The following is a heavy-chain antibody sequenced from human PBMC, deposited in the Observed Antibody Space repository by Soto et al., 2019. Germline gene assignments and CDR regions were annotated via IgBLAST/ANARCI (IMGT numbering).Heavy chain of an antibody. V-gene: IGHV4-61*02. J-gene: IGHJ5*02. CDR1: GGSISGGSYY. Sequence: SETLSLTCTVSGGSISGGSYYWSWIRQPAGKGLEWIGRIYTSGSTNYNASLKSRVTMSVDTSKNQFSLKLTSVTAADAAVYFCARDANWFDPWGQGTLVTVSS. CDR3: ARDANWFDP. CDR2: IYTSGST.